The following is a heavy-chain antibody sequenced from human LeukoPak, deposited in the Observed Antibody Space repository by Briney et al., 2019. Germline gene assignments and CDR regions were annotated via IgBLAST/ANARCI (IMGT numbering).Heavy chain of an antibody. D-gene: IGHD5-18*01. CDR2: INWNGGST. CDR1: GFTFDDYG. CDR3: ATDSSNGVTYAFDI. V-gene: IGHV3-20*04. J-gene: IGHJ3*02. Sequence: GGSLRLSCAASGFTFDDYGMSWVRQAPGKGLEWVSGINWNGGSTGYADSVKGRFTISRDNAKNSLYLQMNSLRAEDTAVYYCATDSSNGVTYAFDIWGQGTMVTVSS.